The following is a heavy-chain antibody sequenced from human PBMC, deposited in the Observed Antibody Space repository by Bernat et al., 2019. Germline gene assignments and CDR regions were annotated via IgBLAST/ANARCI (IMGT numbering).Heavy chain of an antibody. Sequence: QVQLQQWGAGLSKPSETLSLTCAVYGGSFSGYYWSWIRQPPGKGLEWIGEINHSGSTNYNPSLKSRVTISVDTSKNQFSLKLSSVTAADTAVYYCARGLLSKLRYFDWPPDYWGQETLFTVSS. D-gene: IGHD3-9*01. CDR2: INHSGST. J-gene: IGHJ4*02. CDR3: ARGLLSKLRYFDWPPDY. V-gene: IGHV4-34*01. CDR1: GGSFSGYY.